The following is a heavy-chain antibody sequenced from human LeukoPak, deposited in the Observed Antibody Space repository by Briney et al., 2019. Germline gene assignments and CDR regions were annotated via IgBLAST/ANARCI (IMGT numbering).Heavy chain of an antibody. CDR3: ARGGRVTVTPFDY. V-gene: IGHV3-48*01. CDR1: GFTFSSYS. D-gene: IGHD4-17*01. Sequence: GGSLRLSCAASGFTFSSYSMNWVRQAPGRGLEWVSYISGSSGTTYYADSVQGRFTISRDNAKNSLYLQMNSLRAEDTAVYYCARGGRVTVTPFDYWGQGTLVTVSS. J-gene: IGHJ4*02. CDR2: ISGSSGTT.